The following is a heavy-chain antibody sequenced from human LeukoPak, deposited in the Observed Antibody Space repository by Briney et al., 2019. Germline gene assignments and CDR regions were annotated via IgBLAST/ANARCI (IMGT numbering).Heavy chain of an antibody. V-gene: IGHV1-3*01. CDR1: GYTFTSYA. D-gene: IGHD6-19*01. CDR2: INAGNGNT. CDR3: ARVGSGWSLYYYYYGMDV. Sequence: HVASVKVSCKASGYTFTSYAMHWVRQAPGQRLEWMGWINAGNGNTKYSQKFQGRVTITRGTSASTAYMELSSLRSEDTAVYYCARVGSGWSLYYYYYGMDVWGQGTTVTVSS. J-gene: IGHJ6*02.